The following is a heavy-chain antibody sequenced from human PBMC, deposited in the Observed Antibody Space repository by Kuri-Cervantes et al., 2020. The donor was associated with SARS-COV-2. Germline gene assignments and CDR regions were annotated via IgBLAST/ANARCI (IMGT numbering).Heavy chain of an antibody. CDR1: GGSISSYY. Sequence: LSCTVSGGSISSYYWSWIRQPAGKGLEWIGRIYISGSTNYNPSLESRVTMSIDTSRNQFSLRLSSVTAADTAVYYCAGGYTGWISNWGQGTLVTVSS. V-gene: IGHV4-4*07. CDR3: AGGYTGWISN. D-gene: IGHD2-2*03. CDR2: IYISGST. J-gene: IGHJ4*02.